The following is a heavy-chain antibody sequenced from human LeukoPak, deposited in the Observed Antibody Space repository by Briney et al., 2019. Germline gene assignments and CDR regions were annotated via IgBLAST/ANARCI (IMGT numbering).Heavy chain of an antibody. Sequence: GASVKVSCKASGYTFTNYAFTWVRQAPGQGLEWMGWINPNSGGTYFAQKFQGRVTMTRDTSISTAYMELNRLTSDDTAVYYCAREELSVISSDCCSGLGYWGQGTLVTVSS. CDR3: AREELSVISSDCCSGLGY. CDR1: GYTFTNYA. D-gene: IGHD3-10*01. CDR2: INPNSGGT. V-gene: IGHV1-2*02. J-gene: IGHJ4*02.